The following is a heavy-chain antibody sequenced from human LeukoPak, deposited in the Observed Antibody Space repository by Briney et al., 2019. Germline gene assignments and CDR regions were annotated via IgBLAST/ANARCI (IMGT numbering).Heavy chain of an antibody. D-gene: IGHD5-12*01. CDR2: IRYDGSNE. CDR1: GFTFSTYG. J-gene: IGHJ4*02. V-gene: IGHV3-30*02. CDR3: ARGPSGYHNT. Sequence: GGSLRLSCAASGFTFSTYGMHWVRQAPGKGLEWVGFIRYDGSNEYYADSVKGRFTISRDNSKNTLYLQMNSLRAEDTAVYYCARGPSGYHNTGGQGTLVTVSS.